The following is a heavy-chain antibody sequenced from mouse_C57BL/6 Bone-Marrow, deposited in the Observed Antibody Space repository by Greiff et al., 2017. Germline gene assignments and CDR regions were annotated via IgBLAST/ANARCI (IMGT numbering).Heavy chain of an antibody. CDR1: GYTFTDYY. D-gene: IGHD2-4*01. J-gene: IGHJ4*01. V-gene: IGHV1-19*01. CDR3: AREGVYYDYQDAMDY. Sequence: LKVSGPVLVKPGASVKMSCKASGYTFTDYYMNWVKQSHGKSLEWIGVINPYNGGTSYNQKFKGKATLTVDKSSSTAYMELNSLTSEDSAVYYCAREGVYYDYQDAMDYWGQGTSVTVSS. CDR2: INPYNGGT.